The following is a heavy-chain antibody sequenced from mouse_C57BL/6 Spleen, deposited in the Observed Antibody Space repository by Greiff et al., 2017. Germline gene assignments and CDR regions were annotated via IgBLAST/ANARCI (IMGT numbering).Heavy chain of an antibody. CDR2: IYPGDGDT. D-gene: IGHD1-1*01. J-gene: IGHJ1*03. Sequence: VQLQQPGPELVKPGASVKLSCKASGYAFSSSWMHWVKQRPGKGLEWIGRIYPGDGDTNYNGKFKGKATLTADKSSSTAYMQLSSLTSEDSAVYFGARSNYVSSYGGLDFDVWGTGTTVTVSS. CDR1: GYAFSSSW. CDR3: ARSNYVSSYGGLDFDV. V-gene: IGHV1-82*01.